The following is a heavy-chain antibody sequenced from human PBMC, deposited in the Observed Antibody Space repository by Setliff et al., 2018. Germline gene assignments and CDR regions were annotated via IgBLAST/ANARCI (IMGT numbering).Heavy chain of an antibody. Sequence: SETLSLTCTVSGGSISSGSYYWTWIRQPAGKGLEWIGHISPSGSTTYNPSVKSRVTISLDTSKNHFSLKLDSVTAADTALYYCARSPSSGAYWNPRPFYSDYWARGTLVTVSS. V-gene: IGHV4-61*09. CDR1: GGSISSGSYY. D-gene: IGHD1-26*01. CDR3: ARSPSSGAYWNPRPFYSDY. J-gene: IGHJ4*02. CDR2: ISPSGST.